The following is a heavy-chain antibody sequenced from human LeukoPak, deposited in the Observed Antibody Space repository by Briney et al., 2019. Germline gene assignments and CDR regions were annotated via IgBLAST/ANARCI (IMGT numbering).Heavy chain of an antibody. J-gene: IGHJ5*02. D-gene: IGHD6-13*01. Sequence: GASVKVSCKASGGTFSSYAISWVRQAPGQGLEWMGGIIPIFGTANYAQKFQGRVTITADKSTSTAYMELRSLRSDDTAVYHCASGGIAPYNWFDPWGQGTLVTVSS. CDR3: ASGGIAPYNWFDP. CDR2: IIPIFGTA. CDR1: GGTFSSYA. V-gene: IGHV1-69*06.